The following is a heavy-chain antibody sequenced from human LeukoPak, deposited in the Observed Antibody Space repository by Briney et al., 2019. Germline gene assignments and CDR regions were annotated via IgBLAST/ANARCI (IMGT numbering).Heavy chain of an antibody. CDR3: ARSLTMASGMDV. Sequence: TSETLSLTCTVSGGSISSYYWSWIRQPPGKGLEWIGYIYYSGSTNYNPSLKSRVTISVDTSKNQFSLKLSSVTAADTAAYYCARSLTMASGMDVWGQGTTVTVSS. J-gene: IGHJ6*02. V-gene: IGHV4-59*01. CDR2: IYYSGST. CDR1: GGSISSYY. D-gene: IGHD4/OR15-4a*01.